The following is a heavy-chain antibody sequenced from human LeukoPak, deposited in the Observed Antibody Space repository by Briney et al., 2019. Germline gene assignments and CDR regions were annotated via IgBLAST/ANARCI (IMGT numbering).Heavy chain of an antibody. Sequence: GGSLRLSCAASGFTVSPDYMSWVRQASGKGLEWVSVIYSGGRTYHADSVKGRFTISRDNSENTVYLQMNGLRAEDTAVYYCARDQDDYWGQGTLVTVSS. CDR3: ARDQDDY. CDR2: IYSGGRT. CDR1: GFTVSPDY. V-gene: IGHV3-66*01. J-gene: IGHJ4*02.